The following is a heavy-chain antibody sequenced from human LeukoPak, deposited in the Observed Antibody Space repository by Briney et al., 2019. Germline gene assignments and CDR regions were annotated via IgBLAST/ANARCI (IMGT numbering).Heavy chain of an antibody. CDR1: GFTFSSYD. CDR2: IGTAGDT. V-gene: IGHV3-13*04. J-gene: IGHJ2*01. Sequence: PGGSLRLSCAASGFTFSSYDMHWVRQATGKGLEWVSAIGTAGDTYYPGSAKGRFTISRENAKNSLYLQMNSLRAGDTAVYYCARALGYWYFDLWGRGTLVTVSS. CDR3: ARALGYWYFDL.